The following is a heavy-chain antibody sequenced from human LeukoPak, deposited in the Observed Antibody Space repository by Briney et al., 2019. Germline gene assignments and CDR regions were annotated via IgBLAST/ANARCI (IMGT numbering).Heavy chain of an antibody. CDR3: ARVGGYCSSTSCLPFDP. CDR1: GGSISSGGYY. D-gene: IGHD2-2*01. Sequence: SETLSLTCTVSGGSISSGGYYWSWIRQHPGKGLEWIGYIYYSGSTYYNPSLKSRVTISVDTSKNQFSLKLSSVTAADTAVYYCARVGGYCSSTSCLPFDPWGQGTLVTVSS. J-gene: IGHJ5*02. CDR2: IYYSGST. V-gene: IGHV4-31*03.